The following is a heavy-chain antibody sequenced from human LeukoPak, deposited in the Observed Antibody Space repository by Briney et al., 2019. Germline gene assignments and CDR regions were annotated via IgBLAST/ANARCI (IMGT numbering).Heavy chain of an antibody. CDR3: AKVQVFGVAITFDY. J-gene: IGHJ4*02. CDR2: ISGSGGST. Sequence: GGSLRLSCAASGFTFSSYAVSWVRQAPGKGLEWVSAISGSGGSTYYADSVKGRFTISRDNSKNTLYLQMNSLRAEDTAVYYCAKVQVFGVAITFDYWGQGTLVTVSS. V-gene: IGHV3-23*01. CDR1: GFTFSSYA. D-gene: IGHD3-3*01.